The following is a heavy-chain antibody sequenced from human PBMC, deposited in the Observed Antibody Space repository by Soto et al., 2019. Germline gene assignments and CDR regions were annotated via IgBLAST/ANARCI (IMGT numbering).Heavy chain of an antibody. V-gene: IGHV4-4*07. Sequence: PSETLSLTCTVSGGSISGYYWTWIRQAAGKGLEWIGRIYSSGTTKYNPSLKSRVTMSLDTSKNQFSLRLSSVTATDTAVYYCARGQRFSDWFDPWGPGTLVTVS. CDR1: GGSISGYY. D-gene: IGHD3-3*01. CDR2: IYSSGTT. CDR3: ARGQRFSDWFDP. J-gene: IGHJ5*02.